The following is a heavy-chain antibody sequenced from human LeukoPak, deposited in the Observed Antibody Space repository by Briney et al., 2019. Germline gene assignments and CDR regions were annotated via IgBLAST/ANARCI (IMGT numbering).Heavy chain of an antibody. CDR2: INRDGSDM. V-gene: IGHV3-7*01. CDR3: VRDRDYCSRGSCRDAYDV. D-gene: IGHD2-15*01. Sequence: PGGSLRLSCAAYGFTFNNYWIQWVRQAPGKGLEWVANINRDGSDMHYVDSVKGRFTISRDNAKNSVSLQMNTLRAEDTAVYYCVRDRDYCSRGSCRDAYDVWGQGTMVTVSS. CDR1: GFTFNNYW. J-gene: IGHJ3*01.